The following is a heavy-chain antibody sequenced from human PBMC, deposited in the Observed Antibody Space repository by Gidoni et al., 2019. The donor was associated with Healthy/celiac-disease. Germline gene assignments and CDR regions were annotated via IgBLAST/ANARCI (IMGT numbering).Heavy chain of an antibody. CDR3: RGSWYGGAFDI. Sequence: EVQLVESGGGLVKPGGSLRLSCAASGFTFSNAWMSWVRQAPGKGLEWVGRIKSKTDGGTTDYAAPVKGRFTISRADSKNTLYLQMNSLKTEDTAVYYCRGSWYGGAFDIWGQGTMVTVSS. V-gene: IGHV3-15*01. D-gene: IGHD6-13*01. CDR2: IKSKTDGGTT. CDR1: GFTFSNAW. J-gene: IGHJ3*02.